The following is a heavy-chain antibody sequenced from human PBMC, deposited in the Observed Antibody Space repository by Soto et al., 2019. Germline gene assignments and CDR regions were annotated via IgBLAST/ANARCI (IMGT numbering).Heavy chain of an antibody. V-gene: IGHV1-69*02. CDR2: IIPILVIA. CDR1: GGTFSSYT. Sequence: QVQLVQSGAEVKKPGSSVKVSCKASGGTFSSYTISWVRQAPGQGLEWMGRIIPILVIANYAQKFQGRVTITAEKSPGTAHMELSSLGFEDTAVYLCAPGGSGPLDYWCQGTLVTVSS. D-gene: IGHD5-12*01. CDR3: APGGSGPLDY. J-gene: IGHJ4*02.